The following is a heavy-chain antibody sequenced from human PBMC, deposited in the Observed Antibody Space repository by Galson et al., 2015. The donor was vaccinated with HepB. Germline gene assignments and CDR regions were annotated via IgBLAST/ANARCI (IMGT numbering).Heavy chain of an antibody. D-gene: IGHD6-19*01. V-gene: IGHV3-30*18. CDR1: GFTFSSYG. J-gene: IGHJ6*02. CDR3: AKVGLKYSSGWYGPKYYYGMDV. Sequence: SLRLSCAASGFTFSSYGMHWVRQAPGEGLEWVAVISYDGINKYYADSVKGRFTISRDNSKNTLYLQMNSLIAEDTAVYYCAKVGLKYSSGWYGPKYYYGMDVWGQGTTVTVSS. CDR2: ISYDGINK.